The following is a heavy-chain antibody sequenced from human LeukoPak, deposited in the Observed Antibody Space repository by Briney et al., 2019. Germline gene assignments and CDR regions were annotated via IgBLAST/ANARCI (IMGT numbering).Heavy chain of an antibody. CDR2: IKHDESEK. V-gene: IGHV3-7*01. J-gene: IGHJ4*02. CDR1: GFTFSSFA. Sequence: GGSLRLSCGASGFTFSSFAMSWVRQAPGKGLEWVANIKHDESEKYYVDSVKGRFTISRDNAKNSLYLQMNGLRAEDTAVYYCARDPSSGSFRRGFNYWGLGTQVTVSS. CDR3: ARDPSSGSFRRGFNY. D-gene: IGHD3-10*01.